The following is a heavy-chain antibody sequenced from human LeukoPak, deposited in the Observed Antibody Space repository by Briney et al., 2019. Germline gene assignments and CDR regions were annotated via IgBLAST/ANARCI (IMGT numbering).Heavy chain of an antibody. D-gene: IGHD1-14*01. CDR2: INLSNGGT. J-gene: IGHJ3*02. Sequence: ASVMVSCKASGFIFTDYYMHWVRQAPGQGLEWMGWINLSNGGTNYAQNFQGRVTWTRDASIRTVYMELSRLTSDDTAVYYCARDDGNTGLNAFDIWGQGTLVTVSS. V-gene: IGHV1-2*02. CDR3: ARDDGNTGLNAFDI. CDR1: GFIFTDYY.